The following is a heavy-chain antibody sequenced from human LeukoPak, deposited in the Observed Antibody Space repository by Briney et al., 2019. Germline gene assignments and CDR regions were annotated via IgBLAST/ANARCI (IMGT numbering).Heavy chain of an antibody. D-gene: IGHD3-3*01. CDR2: INPNSGGS. J-gene: IGHJ4*02. V-gene: IGHV1-2*02. Sequence: ASVKVSCKASGYTFTGYYMHWVRQVPGQGLEWMGWINPNSGGSNYAQKFQGRVTMTRDTSISTAYMELSRLKSDDTAVYYGARDWVFGVVHWGQGTLVTVSS. CDR1: GYTFTGYY. CDR3: ARDWVFGVVH.